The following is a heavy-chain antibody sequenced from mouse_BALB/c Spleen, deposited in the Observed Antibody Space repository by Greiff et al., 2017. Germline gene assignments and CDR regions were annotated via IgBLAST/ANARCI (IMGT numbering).Heavy chain of an antibody. J-gene: IGHJ4*01. D-gene: IGHD5-1*01. CDR2: ISSGGST. V-gene: IGHV5-6-5*01. CDR3: AREYGYAMDY. Sequence: DVMLVESGGGLVKPGGSLKLSCAASGFTFSSYAMSWVRQTPEERLEWVASISSGGSTYYPDSVKGRFTISRDNARNILYLQMSSLRSEDTAMYYCAREYGYAMDYWGQGTSVTVSS. CDR1: GFTFSSYA.